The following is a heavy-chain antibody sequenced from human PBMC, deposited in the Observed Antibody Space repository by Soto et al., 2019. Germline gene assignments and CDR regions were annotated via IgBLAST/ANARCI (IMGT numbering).Heavy chain of an antibody. CDR2: INAGNGNT. V-gene: IGHV1-3*01. CDR1: GYTFTSYA. D-gene: IGHD6-19*01. CDR3: ARDNSSGWDNSFDY. Sequence: QVQLVQSGAEVKKPGASVKVSCKASGYTFTSYAMHWVRQAPGQRLEWMGWINAGNGNTKYSRKFQGRVTITRDTTASTAYMELSSLRSEDTAVYYCARDNSSGWDNSFDYWGQGTLVTVSS. J-gene: IGHJ4*02.